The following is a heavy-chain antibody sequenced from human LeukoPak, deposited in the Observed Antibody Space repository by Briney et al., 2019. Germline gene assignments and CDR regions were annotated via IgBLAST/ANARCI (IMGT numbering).Heavy chain of an antibody. CDR2: IGGNDGGT. J-gene: IGHJ4*02. CDR1: GFTFSSHP. Sequence: HPGGSLRLSCAASGFTFSSHPMSWVRQAPGKGLEWVSAIGGNDGGTFYADSVKGRFTISRDNSRNSLYLQMNNLRADDTAVYYCAKRGSSAAGHCFDYWGQGTLVTVSS. D-gene: IGHD6-13*01. V-gene: IGHV3-23*01. CDR3: AKRGSSAAGHCFDY.